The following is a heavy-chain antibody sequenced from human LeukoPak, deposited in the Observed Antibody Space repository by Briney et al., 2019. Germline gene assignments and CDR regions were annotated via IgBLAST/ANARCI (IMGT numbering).Heavy chain of an antibody. Sequence: SETLSLTCTVSGGSISSYFWSWIRQPPGKGLEWIGYVYYNGSTNYNPSLKSGVTITVKTSTNQFSLKLSSSTVADAAADYCAGDRYGGNSGQFDYWGQGTLVTVSS. J-gene: IGHJ4*02. CDR2: VYYNGST. D-gene: IGHD4-23*01. CDR1: GGSISSYF. V-gene: IGHV4-59*01. CDR3: AGDRYGGNSGQFDY.